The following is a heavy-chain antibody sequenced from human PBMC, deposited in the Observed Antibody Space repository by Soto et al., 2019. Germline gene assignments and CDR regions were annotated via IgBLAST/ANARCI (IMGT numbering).Heavy chain of an antibody. Sequence: EVQLLDSGGGLVQPGGSLRLSCAASGFTFSSYDMSWVRQAPGKGLEWVSSISGSGGGTYYADSVKGRFTISRDNSKNTLSLQMNSLRAEDTAVYYCAKSRGSGSYFNPSDAFDFWGQGTMVTVSS. D-gene: IGHD3-10*01. J-gene: IGHJ3*01. CDR2: ISGSGGGT. V-gene: IGHV3-23*01. CDR3: AKSRGSGSYFNPSDAFDF. CDR1: GFTFSSYD.